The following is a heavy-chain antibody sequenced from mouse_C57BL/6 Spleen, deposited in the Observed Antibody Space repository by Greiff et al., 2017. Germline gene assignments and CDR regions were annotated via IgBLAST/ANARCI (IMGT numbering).Heavy chain of an antibody. J-gene: IGHJ2*01. V-gene: IGHV5-17*01. D-gene: IGHD2-1*01. Sequence: DVMLVESGGGLVKPGGSLKLSCAASGFTFSDYGMHWVRQAPEEGLEWVAYISSGSSTIYYAETLKGRFPISRDHAKNTLFLQMTSLGSEDTAMYDCARGVYYGDYFDYWGQGTTLTVSS. CDR3: ARGVYYGDYFDY. CDR1: GFTFSDYG. CDR2: ISSGSSTI.